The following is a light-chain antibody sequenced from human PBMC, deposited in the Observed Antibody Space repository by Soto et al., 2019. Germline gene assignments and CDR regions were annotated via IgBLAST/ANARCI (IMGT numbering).Light chain of an antibody. CDR3: QTWVTGPWV. Sequence: QLVLTQSPSASASLGASVKLTCTLSSGHSSYAIAWHQQQPEKGPRYLMHLNSDGSHSKGDGIPDRFSGSSSGAERYLTISSLQSEDEADYYCQTWVTGPWVFGGETKLTVL. V-gene: IGLV4-69*01. J-gene: IGLJ3*02. CDR1: SGHSSYA. CDR2: LNSDGSH.